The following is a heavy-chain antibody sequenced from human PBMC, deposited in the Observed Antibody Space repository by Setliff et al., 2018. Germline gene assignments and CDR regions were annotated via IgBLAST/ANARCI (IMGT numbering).Heavy chain of an antibody. Sequence: GGSLRLSCVASGFTFSNYECNWVRQAPGKGLVWISYISNGGGAVKYADSVKGRFTISRDNAKSSLYLQMNSLRAEDTAVYYCARDQGSDGDRAFDSWGQGALVTVSS. CDR3: ARDQGSDGDRAFDS. CDR1: GFTFSNYE. CDR2: ISNGGGAV. J-gene: IGHJ4*02. V-gene: IGHV3-48*03. D-gene: IGHD2-21*01.